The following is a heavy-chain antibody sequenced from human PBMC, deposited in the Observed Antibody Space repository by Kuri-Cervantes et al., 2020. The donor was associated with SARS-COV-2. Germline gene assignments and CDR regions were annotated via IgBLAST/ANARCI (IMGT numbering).Heavy chain of an antibody. CDR2: INHSGST. V-gene: IGHV4-34*01. J-gene: IGHJ5*02. CDR3: ARHYSGYDP. CDR1: GGSFSGYY. D-gene: IGHD5-12*01. Sequence: GSLRLSCAVYGGSFSGYYWSWIRQPPGKGLEWIGEINHSGSTNYNPSLKSRVTISVDTSKSQFSLKLSSVTAADTAVYYCARHYSGYDPWGQGTLVTVSS.